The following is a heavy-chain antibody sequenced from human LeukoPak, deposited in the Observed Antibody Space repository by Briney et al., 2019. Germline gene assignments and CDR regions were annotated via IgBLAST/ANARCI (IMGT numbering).Heavy chain of an antibody. CDR2: ISGSGGST. Sequence: PGGSLRLSCAASGFTFSSYAMSWVRQAPGKGLEWVSAISGSGGSTYYADSVKGRFTISRDNAKNSLYLQMNSLRAEDTAVYYCARDGSAWGLTVGWFDPWGQGTLVTVSS. D-gene: IGHD2-8*01. V-gene: IGHV3-23*01. J-gene: IGHJ5*02. CDR1: GFTFSSYA. CDR3: ARDGSAWGLTVGWFDP.